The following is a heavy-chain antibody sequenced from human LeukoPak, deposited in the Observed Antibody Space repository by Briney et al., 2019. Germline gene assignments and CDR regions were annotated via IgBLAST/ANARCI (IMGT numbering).Heavy chain of an antibody. D-gene: IGHD1-26*01. CDR3: ARSLGHHDY. CDR1: GYSIRGYY. Sequence: PSETLSLTCTVSGYSIRGYYWSWVRQPPGKGLGWIGYIYYSGTTKYDPSLKSRVTISLDTSKNQFPLKLTSVTAADTAMYYCARSLGHHDYWGQGTLVTVSS. CDR2: IYYSGTT. J-gene: IGHJ4*02. V-gene: IGHV4-59*01.